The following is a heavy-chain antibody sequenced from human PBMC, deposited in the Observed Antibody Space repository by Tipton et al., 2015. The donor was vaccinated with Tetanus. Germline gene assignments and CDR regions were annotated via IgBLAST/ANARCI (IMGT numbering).Heavy chain of an antibody. CDR3: ATDRRGPGEVRGLDN. V-gene: IGHV4-34*01. D-gene: IGHD3-10*01. Sequence: LSLTCAVSGGSFSSFYWSWIRQPPGKGLEWIGEINHRGGTSYTPSLKSRVTISIDTSKAHFSLRLDSVTAADTAVYYCATDRRGPGEVRGLDNWGQGTLVTVSS. CDR2: INHRGGT. J-gene: IGHJ4*02. CDR1: GGSFSSFY.